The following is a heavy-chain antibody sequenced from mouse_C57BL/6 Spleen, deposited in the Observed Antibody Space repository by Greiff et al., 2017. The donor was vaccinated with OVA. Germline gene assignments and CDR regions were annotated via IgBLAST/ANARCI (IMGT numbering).Heavy chain of an antibody. J-gene: IGHJ2*01. V-gene: IGHV2-2*01. Sequence: QVHVKQSGPGLVQPSQSLSITCTVSGFSLTSYGVHWVRQSPGKGLEWLGVIWSGGSTDYNAAFISRLSISKDNSKSQVFFKMNSLQADDTAIYYCARNPGYDYGASFFDYWGQGTTLTVSS. CDR3: ARNPGYDYGASFFDY. D-gene: IGHD2-4*01. CDR1: GFSLTSYG. CDR2: IWSGGST.